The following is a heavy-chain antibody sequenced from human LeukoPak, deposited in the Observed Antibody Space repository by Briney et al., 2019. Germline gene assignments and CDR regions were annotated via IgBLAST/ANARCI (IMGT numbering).Heavy chain of an antibody. CDR3: AKDRAYYDIHFDY. Sequence: PGGSLRLSCAASGFTFSSYGMHWVRQAPGKGLEWVAFIRYDGSNKYYADSVKGRFTISRDNSKNTLYLQMNSLRAEDTAVYYCAKDRAYYDIHFDYWGQGTLVTVSS. V-gene: IGHV3-30*02. CDR2: IRYDGSNK. CDR1: GFTFSSYG. J-gene: IGHJ4*02. D-gene: IGHD3-9*01.